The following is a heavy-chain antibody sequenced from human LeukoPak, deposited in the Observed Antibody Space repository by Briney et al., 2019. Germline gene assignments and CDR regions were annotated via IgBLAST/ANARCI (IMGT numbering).Heavy chain of an antibody. D-gene: IGHD3-3*01. CDR2: INPNSGGT. CDR1: GYTFTGYY. J-gene: IGHJ4*02. V-gene: IGHV1-2*02. Sequence: ASVKVSCKASGYTFTGYYMHWVRQAPGQGLEWMGWINPNSGGTNYAQKFQGRVTMTRDTSISTAYMELSRLRSDDTAVYYCAKYVAGVITHFDYWGQGTLVTVSS. CDR3: AKYVAGVITHFDY.